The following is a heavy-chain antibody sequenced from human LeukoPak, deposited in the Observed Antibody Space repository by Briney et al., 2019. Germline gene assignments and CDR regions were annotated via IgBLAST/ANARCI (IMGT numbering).Heavy chain of an antibody. CDR2: INHSGST. CDR3: ARCYGDIYYYYYMDV. D-gene: IGHD4-17*01. Sequence: PSETLSLTCAVYGGSFSGYYWSWTRQPPGKGLEWIGEINHSGSTNYSPSLKSRVTISVDTSKNQFSLKLSSVTAADTAVYYCARCYGDIYYYYYMDVWGKGTTVTISS. V-gene: IGHV4-34*01. CDR1: GGSFSGYY. J-gene: IGHJ6*03.